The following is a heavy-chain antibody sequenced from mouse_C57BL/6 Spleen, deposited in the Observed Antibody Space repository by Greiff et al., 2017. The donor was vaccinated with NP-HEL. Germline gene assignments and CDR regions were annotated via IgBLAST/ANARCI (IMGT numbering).Heavy chain of an antibody. V-gene: IGHV5-17*01. D-gene: IGHD2-4*01. CDR1: GFTFSDYG. J-gene: IGHJ4*01. Sequence: EVQRVESGGGLVKPGGSLKLSCAASGFTFSDYGMHWVRQAPEKGLEWVAYLSSGSSTIYYADTVKGRFTISRDNAKNTLFLQRTSLRYEDTAMYYCATYDYDEGYAMDYWGQGTSVTVSS. CDR3: ATYDYDEGYAMDY. CDR2: LSSGSSTI.